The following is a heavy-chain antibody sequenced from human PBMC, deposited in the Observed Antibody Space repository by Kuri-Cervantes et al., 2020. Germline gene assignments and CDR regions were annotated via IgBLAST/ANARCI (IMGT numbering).Heavy chain of an antibody. D-gene: IGHD6-13*01. J-gene: IGHJ4*02. Sequence: GSLRLSCAASGYSISSGYYWSWIRQPPGKGLEWIGEINHSGSTNYNPSLKSRVTISVDTSKNQFSLKLSSVTAADTAVYYCARVRAAAGKQFDYWGQGTLVTVSS. CDR1: GYSISSGYY. V-gene: IGHV4-34*01. CDR3: ARVRAAAGKQFDY. CDR2: INHSGST.